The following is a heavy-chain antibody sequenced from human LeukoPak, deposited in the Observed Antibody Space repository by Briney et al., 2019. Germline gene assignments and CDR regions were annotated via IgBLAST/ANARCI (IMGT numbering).Heavy chain of an antibody. V-gene: IGHV3-30*02. D-gene: IGHD3-9*01. CDR1: GFTFSSYG. CDR2: IRYDGSNK. CDR3: ARDLLTGIGFMDPYYMDV. Sequence: GGSLRLSCAASGFTFSSYGMHWVRQAPGKGLEWVAFIRYDGSNKYYADSVKGRFTISRDNSKNTLNLQMNSLRAEDTAVYYCARDLLTGIGFMDPYYMDVWGKGTTVTVSS. J-gene: IGHJ6*03.